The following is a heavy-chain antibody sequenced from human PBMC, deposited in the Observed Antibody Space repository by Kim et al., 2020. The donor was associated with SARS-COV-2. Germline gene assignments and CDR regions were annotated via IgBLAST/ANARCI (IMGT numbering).Heavy chain of an antibody. CDR2: IYHSGST. CDR3: ARDWRDYYDSSGYPGFDL. Sequence: SETLSLTCAVSGGSISSSNWWSWVRQPPGKGLGWIGEIYHSGSTNYNPSLKSRVTISVDKSKNQFSLKLSSVTAADTAVYYCARDWRDYYDSSGYPGFDLWGRGTLVTVSS. V-gene: IGHV4-4*02. J-gene: IGHJ2*01. CDR1: GGSISSSNW. D-gene: IGHD3-22*01.